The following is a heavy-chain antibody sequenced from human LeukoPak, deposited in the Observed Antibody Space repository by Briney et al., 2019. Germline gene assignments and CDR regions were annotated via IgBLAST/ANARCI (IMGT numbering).Heavy chain of an antibody. J-gene: IGHJ4*02. CDR3: ARGSYYHDSSGYLDY. Sequence: GRSLRLSCAASGFTFDDYAMHWVRQAPGKGLEWVSGISWNSGSIGYADSVKGRFTISRDNAKNSLYLQMKSLRAEDTAVYYCARGSYYHDSSGYLDYWGQGTLVTVSS. CDR2: ISWNSGSI. V-gene: IGHV3-9*01. CDR1: GFTFDDYA. D-gene: IGHD3-22*01.